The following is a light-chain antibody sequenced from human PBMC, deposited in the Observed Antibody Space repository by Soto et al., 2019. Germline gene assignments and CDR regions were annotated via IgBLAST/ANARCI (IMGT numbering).Light chain of an antibody. CDR3: QQRSTCTLT. V-gene: IGKV3-11*01. CDR1: QSVSSY. CDR2: DAS. J-gene: IGKJ4*01. Sequence: EIVLTQSPATLSLSPGERATLSCRATQSVSSYLAWYQHKPCQAPRLLIYDASNRATGIPARFSGSGSGTDFTPTISSLQPEDVAVYYCQQRSTCTLTFGGGTRVEIK.